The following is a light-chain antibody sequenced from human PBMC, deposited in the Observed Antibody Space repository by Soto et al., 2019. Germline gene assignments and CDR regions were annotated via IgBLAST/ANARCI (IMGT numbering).Light chain of an antibody. CDR3: QQYNSYPLT. CDR2: GAS. V-gene: IGKV1-27*01. CDR1: QGISNH. Sequence: DIQMTQSPSSLSASVGDRVTITCRASQGISNHVAWYQQKPGKVPKLLIYGASTLQSGVPSRFSGSGSGTEFTLTISSLQPDDFATYYCQQYNSYPLTLGGGTKVDI. J-gene: IGKJ4*01.